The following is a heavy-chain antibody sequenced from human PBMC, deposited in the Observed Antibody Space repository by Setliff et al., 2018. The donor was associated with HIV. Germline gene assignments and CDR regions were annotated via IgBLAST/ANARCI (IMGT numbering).Heavy chain of an antibody. CDR1: GGSIRIGGFH. CDR2: IYFSGSP. J-gene: IGHJ6*03. V-gene: IGHV4-31*02. Sequence: SETLSLTCTVSGGSIRIGGFHWTWIRHHPGKGLEWIGYIYFSGSPHYNPSLKSRVTISVDTSKNQFSLKLTSMTAADTAVYYCARGDYFYYYMDVWGIGTTVTVSS. CDR3: ARGDYFYYYMDV.